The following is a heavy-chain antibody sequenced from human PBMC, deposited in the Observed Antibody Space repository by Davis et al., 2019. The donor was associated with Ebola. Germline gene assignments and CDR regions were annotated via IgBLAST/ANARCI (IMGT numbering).Heavy chain of an antibody. CDR1: GDSVSASTA. V-gene: IGHV6-1*01. CDR3: VRGWGRTGLGV. J-gene: IGHJ6*02. CDR2: TYYTSKWFN. Sequence: LRLSCAISGDSVSASTAWNWIRQSPSRGLEWLGRTYYTSKWFNDYAVFLQGRITINPAPSKNQLSLQLNSVTPEDTAVYYCVRGWGRTGLGVWGQGTTVTVSS. D-gene: IGHD1-26*01.